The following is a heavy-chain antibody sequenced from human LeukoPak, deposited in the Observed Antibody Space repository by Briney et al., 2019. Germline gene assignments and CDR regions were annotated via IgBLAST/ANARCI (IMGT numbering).Heavy chain of an antibody. J-gene: IGHJ4*02. Sequence: SETLSLTCTVSGGSISDSYWSWIRQPPGKGLERIGYIHYSGSTNYNPSLKSRGTISVDTSKSQLSLKLSSVTVADTAVYYCARVARRDGTSKFDYWGQGALVTVSS. D-gene: IGHD1-1*01. CDR1: GGSISDSY. CDR2: IHYSGST. CDR3: ARVARRDGTSKFDY. V-gene: IGHV4-59*01.